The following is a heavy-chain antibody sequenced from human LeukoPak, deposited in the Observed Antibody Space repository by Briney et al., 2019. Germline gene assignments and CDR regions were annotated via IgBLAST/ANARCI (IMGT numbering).Heavy chain of an antibody. J-gene: IGHJ4*02. Sequence: PGGSLRLSCAASGFTVSSNYMSWVRQAPGKGLEWVSMIYSGGNIYYTDSAKGRFTISRDNSKNTLDLQMNSLRVEDTAVYYCARRGHGYGSPFDYWGQGTLVTVSS. D-gene: IGHD5-18*01. V-gene: IGHV3-66*04. CDR1: GFTVSSNY. CDR2: IYSGGNI. CDR3: ARRGHGYGSPFDY.